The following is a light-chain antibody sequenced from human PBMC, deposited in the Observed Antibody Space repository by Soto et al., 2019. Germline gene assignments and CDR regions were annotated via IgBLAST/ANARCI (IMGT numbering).Light chain of an antibody. CDR2: AAS. J-gene: IGKJ4*01. V-gene: IGKV1-9*01. Sequence: DIQLTQSPSFLSASVGDRVTITCRASQGISSYLAWYQQKPGKAPKLLIYAASTLQSGVPSRFSGSGSGTEFTLTISSLQPEDFATYYCQQLNSYPLTFGGGTMV. CDR3: QQLNSYPLT. CDR1: QGISSY.